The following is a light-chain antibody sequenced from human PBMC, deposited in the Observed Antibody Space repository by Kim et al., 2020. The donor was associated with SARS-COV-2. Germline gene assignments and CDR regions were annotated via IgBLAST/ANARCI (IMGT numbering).Light chain of an antibody. CDR2: KDS. V-gene: IGLV3-27*01. CDR1: VLAKKY. CDR3: YSAADNKGV. Sequence: GAPGKTARITCSGDVLAKKYARWFQQKPGQAPVLVIYKDSERPSGIPERFSGSSSGTTVTLTISGAQVEDEADYYCYSAADNKGVFGGGTQLTVL. J-gene: IGLJ3*02.